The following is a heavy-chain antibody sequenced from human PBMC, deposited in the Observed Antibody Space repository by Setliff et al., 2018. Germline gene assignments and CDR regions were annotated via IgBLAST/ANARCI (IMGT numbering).Heavy chain of an antibody. Sequence: SETLSLTCALSGGSITDRNWWNWVRQPPGKGLEWIGEMYHSGNTYYNPSLKSRVTISVDTSKNQFSLKLSSVTAADTAVYYCASNALPHYDYSNYEGLYDYYSYMDVWGKGTTVTVSS. D-gene: IGHD4-4*01. CDR1: GGSITDRNW. J-gene: IGHJ6*03. V-gene: IGHV4-4*02. CDR2: MYHSGNT. CDR3: ASNALPHYDYSNYEGLYDYYSYMDV.